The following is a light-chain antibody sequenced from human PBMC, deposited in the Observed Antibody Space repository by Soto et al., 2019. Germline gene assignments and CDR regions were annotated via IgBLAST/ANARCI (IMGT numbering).Light chain of an antibody. V-gene: IGLV2-14*01. J-gene: IGLJ3*02. CDR2: DVT. CDR1: SSDIGAYNY. CDR3: SSYTTTSTLV. Sequence: QSALTQPASVSGSPGQSITISCTGTSSDIGAYNYVSWYQQHPDMAPKLIIYDVTYRPSGVSNRFSGSKSGNTASLTISGLQAGDEADYYCSSYTTTSTLVFGGGTKVTVL.